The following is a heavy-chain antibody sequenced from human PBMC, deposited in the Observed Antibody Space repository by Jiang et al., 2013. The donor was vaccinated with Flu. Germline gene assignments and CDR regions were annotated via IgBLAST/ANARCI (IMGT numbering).Heavy chain of an antibody. D-gene: IGHD1-26*01. V-gene: IGHV4-39*02. CDR2: IYYSGST. J-gene: IGHJ4*02. Sequence: GSGLVKPSETLSLTCTVSGGSISSSSYYWGWIRQPPGKGLEWIGSIYYSGSTYYNPSLKSRVTISVDTSKNQFSLKLSSVTAADTAVYYCAREGVGANGREKFDYWGQGTLVTVSS. CDR3: AREGVGANGREKFDY. CDR1: GGSISSSSYY.